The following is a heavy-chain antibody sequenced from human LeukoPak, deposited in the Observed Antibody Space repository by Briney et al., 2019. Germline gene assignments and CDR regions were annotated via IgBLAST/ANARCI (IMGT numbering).Heavy chain of an antibody. V-gene: IGHV3-48*04. D-gene: IGHD6-6*01. CDR2: ISSSSSTI. Sequence: GGSLRLSCAASGFTFSSYWMTWVRQAPGKGLEWVSYISSSSSTIYYADSVKGRFTISRDNAKNSLYLQMNSLRAEDTAVYYCARDRAQQLVEFDYWGQGTLVTVSS. CDR1: GFTFSSYW. CDR3: ARDRAQQLVEFDY. J-gene: IGHJ4*02.